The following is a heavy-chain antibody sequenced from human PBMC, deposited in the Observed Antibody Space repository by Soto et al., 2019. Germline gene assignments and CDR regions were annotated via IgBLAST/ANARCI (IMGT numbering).Heavy chain of an antibody. CDR1: GGSISSSSYY. CDR2: IYYSGST. CDR3: ARHGYYGSGSYSLFLDY. J-gene: IGHJ4*02. D-gene: IGHD3-10*01. V-gene: IGHV4-39*01. Sequence: PSETLSLTCTVSGGSISSSSYYWGWIRQPPGKGLEWIGSIYYSGSTYYNPSLKSRVTISVDTSKNQYSLKLRSVTAADTAVYYCARHGYYGSGSYSLFLDYWGQGTLVTVSS.